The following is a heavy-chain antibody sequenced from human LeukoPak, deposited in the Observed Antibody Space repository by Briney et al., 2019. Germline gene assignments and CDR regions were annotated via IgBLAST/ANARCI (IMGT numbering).Heavy chain of an antibody. D-gene: IGHD3-10*01. CDR1: GYSISSGYY. J-gene: IGHJ4*02. CDR3: ARVPHYYFGYGYFDT. V-gene: IGHV4-38-2*01. Sequence: SETLSLTCAVSGYSISSGYYWGWIRQPPGKGLEWIGSIYHSGSTYYNPSLKSRVTISIDMSKKQFSLTLTSMTAADTAVYYCARVPHYYFGYGYFDTWGQGTRVTVSS. CDR2: IYHSGST.